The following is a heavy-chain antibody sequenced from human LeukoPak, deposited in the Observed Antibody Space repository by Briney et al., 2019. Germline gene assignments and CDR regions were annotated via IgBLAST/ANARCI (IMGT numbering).Heavy chain of an antibody. Sequence: GGSLRLSCAASGFTFSSYGMHWFRQAPGKGLEWVAVIWYDGSNKYYADSVKGRFTISRDNSKNTLYLQMNSLRAEDTAVYYCAKARGGTSAFDIWGQGTMVTVSS. CDR3: AKARGGTSAFDI. J-gene: IGHJ3*02. V-gene: IGHV3-33*06. CDR1: GFTFSSYG. CDR2: IWYDGSNK. D-gene: IGHD1-1*01.